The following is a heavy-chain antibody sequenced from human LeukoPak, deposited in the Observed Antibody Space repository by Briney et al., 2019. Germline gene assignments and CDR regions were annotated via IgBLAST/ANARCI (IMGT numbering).Heavy chain of an antibody. Sequence: GGSLRLSCAASGFTFSSYSMNWVRQAPGKGLEWVSSISSSSSYIYYADSVKGRFTISRDNAKNSLYLQMNSLRAEDTAAYYCARERTYYYDSSGYYGYIWFDPWGQGTLVTVSS. CDR2: ISSSSSYI. CDR1: GFTFSSYS. D-gene: IGHD3-22*01. J-gene: IGHJ5*02. V-gene: IGHV3-21*01. CDR3: ARERTYYYDSSGYYGYIWFDP.